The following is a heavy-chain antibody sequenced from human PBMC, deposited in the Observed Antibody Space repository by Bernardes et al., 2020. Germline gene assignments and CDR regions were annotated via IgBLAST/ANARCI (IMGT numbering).Heavy chain of an antibody. CDR3: AREGLDSIDY. Sequence: SETLSLTCTVSGGSISSYYWSWIRQPPGKGLEWIGYIYYSGSTNYNPSLKSRVTISVDTSKNQFSLKLSSVTAADTAVYYCAREGLDSIDYWGQGTLVTVSS. D-gene: IGHD3-22*01. CDR1: GGSISSYY. J-gene: IGHJ4*02. CDR2: IYYSGST. V-gene: IGHV4-59*01.